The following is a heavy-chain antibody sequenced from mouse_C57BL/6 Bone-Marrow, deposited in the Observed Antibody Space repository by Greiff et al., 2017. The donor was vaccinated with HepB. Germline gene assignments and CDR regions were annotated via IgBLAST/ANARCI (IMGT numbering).Heavy chain of an antibody. CDR3: ARPYYGSSLYAMDY. J-gene: IGHJ4*01. D-gene: IGHD1-1*01. V-gene: IGHV1-26*01. CDR2: INPNNGGT. Sequence: VQLQQSGPELVKPGASVKISCKASGYTFTDYYMNWVKQSHGKSLEWIGDINPNNGGTSYNQKFKGKATLTVDKSSSTAYMELRSLTSEDSAVYYCARPYYGSSLYAMDYWGQGTSVTVSS. CDR1: GYTFTDYY.